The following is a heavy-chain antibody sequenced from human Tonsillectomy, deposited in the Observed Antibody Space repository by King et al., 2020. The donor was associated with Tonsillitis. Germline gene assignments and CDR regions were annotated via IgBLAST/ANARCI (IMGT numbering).Heavy chain of an antibody. Sequence: QLVQSGGGLVKPGGSLRLSCAASGFTFSSYSMNWVRQAPGKGLEWVSSISSSSSYIYYADSVKGRFTISRDNAKNSLYLQMNSLRAEDTAVYYCARDRFDIVVVVADRWGAFDIWGQGTMVTVSS. V-gene: IGHV3-21*01. CDR3: ARDRFDIVVVVADRWGAFDI. CDR1: GFTFSSYS. CDR2: ISSSSSYI. D-gene: IGHD2-15*01. J-gene: IGHJ3*02.